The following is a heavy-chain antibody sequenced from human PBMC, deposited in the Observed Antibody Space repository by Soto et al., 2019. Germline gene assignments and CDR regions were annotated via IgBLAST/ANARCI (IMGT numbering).Heavy chain of an antibody. D-gene: IGHD3-16*01. Sequence: QLQLQESGPGLVKPSETLSLTCTVSGGSISRSSYFWGWIRQPPGMGLEWIGSISNSGSTYYNPSLKSRVTISVDTSKNQFSLKLNSVTAADTAVYYCARQEGGTDYWGQGTLVTVSS. CDR1: GGSISRSSYF. CDR2: ISNSGST. CDR3: ARQEGGTDY. V-gene: IGHV4-39*01. J-gene: IGHJ4*02.